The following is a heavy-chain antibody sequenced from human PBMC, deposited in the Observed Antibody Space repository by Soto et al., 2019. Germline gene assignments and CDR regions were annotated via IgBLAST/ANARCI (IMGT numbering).Heavy chain of an antibody. D-gene: IGHD3-22*01. CDR3: ARRLYYDSSGYPDY. J-gene: IGHJ4*02. Sequence: QVQLVESGGGVVQPGRSLRLSCAASGFTFSSYAMHWVRQAPGKGLEWVAVISYDGSNKYYADSVKGRFTISRDNSKNTLYLQMNSLRAEDTAMYYCARRLYYDSSGYPDYWGQGTLVTVSS. CDR1: GFTFSSYA. V-gene: IGHV3-30-3*01. CDR2: ISYDGSNK.